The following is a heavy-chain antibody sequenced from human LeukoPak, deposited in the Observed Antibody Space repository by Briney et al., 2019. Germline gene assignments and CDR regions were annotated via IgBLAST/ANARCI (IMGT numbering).Heavy chain of an antibody. CDR3: AKYDSSGYYFSRLDY. V-gene: IGHV3-23*01. D-gene: IGHD3-22*01. J-gene: IGHJ4*02. CDR2: ISGSGGST. CDR1: GFTFSSYA. Sequence: GGSLRLSCAASGFTFSSYAMSWVRQAPGKGLEWVSVISGSGGSTYYADSVKGRFTISRDISKNTLYLQMNSLRAEDTAVYYCAKYDSSGYYFSRLDYWGQGTLVTVSS.